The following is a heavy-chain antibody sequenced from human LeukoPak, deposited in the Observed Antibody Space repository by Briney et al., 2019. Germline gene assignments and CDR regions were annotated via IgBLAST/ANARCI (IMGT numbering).Heavy chain of an antibody. Sequence: GGSLRLSCAASGFTFSSYAMSWVRQAPGKGLEWVSAISGSGGSTYYADSVKGRFTISRDNAKNSLYLQMNSLRAEDTAVYYCARDPGAVAGIDYWGQGTLVTVSS. J-gene: IGHJ4*02. V-gene: IGHV3-23*01. D-gene: IGHD6-19*01. CDR2: ISGSGGST. CDR1: GFTFSSYA. CDR3: ARDPGAVAGIDY.